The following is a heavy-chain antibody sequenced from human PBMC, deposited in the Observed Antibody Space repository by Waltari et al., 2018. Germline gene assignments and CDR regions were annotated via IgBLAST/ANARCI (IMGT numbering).Heavy chain of an antibody. Sequence: QVQLQQWGAGLLKPSETLSLTCAVYGGSFSGYYWRWIRQAPGKGLEWIGEINHSGSTNYTPALKRRVTISVDSSKNQFSLKLSSVTAADTAVYYCARGSHSSIAALNAFDIWGQGTMVTVSS. CDR3: ARGSHSSIAALNAFDI. CDR2: INHSGST. D-gene: IGHD6-6*01. J-gene: IGHJ3*02. V-gene: IGHV4-34*01. CDR1: GGSFSGYY.